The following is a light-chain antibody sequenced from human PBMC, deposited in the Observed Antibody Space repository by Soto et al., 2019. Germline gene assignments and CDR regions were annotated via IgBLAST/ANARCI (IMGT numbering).Light chain of an antibody. J-gene: IGKJ4*01. CDR3: QQYDNLPFN. V-gene: IGKV1-33*01. CDR2: DAS. Sequence: DIQMTQSPSSLSASVGDRVTITCQASQDIRNYLNWYQQKPGKAPKLLIYDASNLETGVPSRFSGSGSGTDFTFTISSLQPEDIATYYCQQYDNLPFNFAGGTKVDIK. CDR1: QDIRNY.